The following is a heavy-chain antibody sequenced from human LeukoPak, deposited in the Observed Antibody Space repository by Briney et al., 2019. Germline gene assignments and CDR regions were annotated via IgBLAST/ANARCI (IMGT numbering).Heavy chain of an antibody. J-gene: IGHJ4*02. CDR3: ARDLQLGYCSGGSCYSGDYFDY. Sequence: SETLSLTCTVSGGSISSYYWSWIRQPAGKGLEWIGRIYTSGSTNYNPSLKSRVPMSVDTSKNQFSLKLSSVTDADTAVYYCARDLQLGYCSGGSCYSGDYFDYWGQGTLVTVSS. CDR2: IYTSGST. V-gene: IGHV4-4*07. D-gene: IGHD2-15*01. CDR1: GGSISSYY.